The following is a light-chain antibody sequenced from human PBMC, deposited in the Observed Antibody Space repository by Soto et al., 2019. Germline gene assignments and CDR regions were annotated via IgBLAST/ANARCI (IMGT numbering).Light chain of an antibody. CDR3: LQHNNWPRT. J-gene: IGKJ1*01. V-gene: IGKV3-15*01. Sequence: EIVMTQSPGTLSVSPVERATLSCRASQSISSNLAWYQHKPGQAPRLLIFGASTRATDVPARFSGSGSGTEFTLTISSLQSEDFAVYYCLQHNNWPRTIGQGTKVEVK. CDR2: GAS. CDR1: QSISSN.